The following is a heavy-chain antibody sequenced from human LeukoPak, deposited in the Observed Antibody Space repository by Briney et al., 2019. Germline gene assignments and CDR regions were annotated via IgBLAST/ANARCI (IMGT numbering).Heavy chain of an antibody. CDR1: GFTFSSYG. CDR2: IRYDGSNK. Sequence: PGGSLRLSCAASGFTFSSYGMHWFRQAPGKGLEWVAFIRYDGSNKYYADSVKGRFTISRDNSKNTLYLQMNSLRAEDTAVYYCAKDRMYSSGWPDYWGQGTLVTVSS. D-gene: IGHD6-19*01. V-gene: IGHV3-30*02. CDR3: AKDRMYSSGWPDY. J-gene: IGHJ4*02.